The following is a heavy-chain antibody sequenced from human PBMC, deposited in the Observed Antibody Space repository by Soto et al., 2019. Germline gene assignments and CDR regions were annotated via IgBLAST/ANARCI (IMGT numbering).Heavy chain of an antibody. CDR1: GGSVSSGSYY. D-gene: IGHD3-3*01. J-gene: IGHJ6*02. Sequence: SGTLSLTCTVSGGSVSSGSYYWSWIRQPPGKGLEWIGYIYYSGSTNYNPSLKSRVTISVDTSKNQFSLKLSSVTAADTAVYYCARAYYAFWSPSSGEDGMDVWGQGTTVTVSS. V-gene: IGHV4-61*01. CDR2: IYYSGST. CDR3: ARAYYAFWSPSSGEDGMDV.